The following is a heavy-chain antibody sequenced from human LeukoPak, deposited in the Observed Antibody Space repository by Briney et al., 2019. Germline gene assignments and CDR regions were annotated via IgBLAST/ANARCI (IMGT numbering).Heavy chain of an antibody. V-gene: IGHV4-34*01. J-gene: IGHJ1*01. Sequence: SETLSLTCAVYGGSFSGYYWSWIRQPPGKGLEWIGEINHSGSTNYNPSLKSRVTISVDTSKNQFSLKLSSVTAADTAVYYCARSGVGTTTYFQHWGQGTLVTVSS. CDR3: ARSGVGTTTYFQH. D-gene: IGHD1-7*01. CDR1: GGSFSGYY. CDR2: INHSGST.